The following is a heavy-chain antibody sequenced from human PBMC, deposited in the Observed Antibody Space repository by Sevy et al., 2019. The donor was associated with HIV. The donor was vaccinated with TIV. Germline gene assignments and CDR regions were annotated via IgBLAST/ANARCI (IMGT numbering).Heavy chain of an antibody. CDR1: GFTLSSYG. CDR3: AKVADRYYYGMDV. Sequence: GGSLRLSCAASGFTLSSYGMHWVRQAPGKGLEWVAVISYDGSNKYYADSVKGRFTISRDNSKNTLYLQMNSLRAEDTAVYYCAKVADRYYYGMDVWGQGTTVTVSS. V-gene: IGHV3-30*18. CDR2: ISYDGSNK. J-gene: IGHJ6*02.